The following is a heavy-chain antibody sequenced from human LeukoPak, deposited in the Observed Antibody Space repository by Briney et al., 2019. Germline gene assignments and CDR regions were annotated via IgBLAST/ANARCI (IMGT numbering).Heavy chain of an antibody. Sequence: SETLSLTCTVSGGSISTYYWSWIRQPPGKGLEWIGFISDSGSTDYNPSLTSRVTISVDTSKNQFSLRLSSVTAADTAVYYCARHLKQDGYNYYFDYWGQGTLVTVSS. CDR2: ISDSGST. CDR1: GGSISTYY. D-gene: IGHD5-24*01. CDR3: ARHLKQDGYNYYFDY. V-gene: IGHV4-59*08. J-gene: IGHJ4*02.